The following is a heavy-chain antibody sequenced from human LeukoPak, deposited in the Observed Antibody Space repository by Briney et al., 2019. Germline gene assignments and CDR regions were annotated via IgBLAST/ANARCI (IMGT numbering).Heavy chain of an antibody. CDR1: GGSISSYY. V-gene: IGHV4-59*01. CDR3: ASSPITIFGVVQYYMDV. CDR2: IYYSGST. Sequence: SETLSFTCTVSGGSISSYYWSWFRKPPGKGLDWMGFIYYSGSTNYNPSLKSRVTISVDTSENQFSLKLSSVTAADTAVYYCASSPITIFGVVQYYMDVWGKGTTVTVSS. J-gene: IGHJ6*03. D-gene: IGHD3-3*01.